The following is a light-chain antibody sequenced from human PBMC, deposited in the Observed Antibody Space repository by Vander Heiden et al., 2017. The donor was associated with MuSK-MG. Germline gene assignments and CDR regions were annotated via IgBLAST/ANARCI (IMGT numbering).Light chain of an antibody. J-gene: IGLJ1*01. CDR2: DVT. V-gene: IGLV2-14*03. CDR3: SSYSASTTYV. Sequence: QTITISCSGTASDIGLSDYDSWYQQFPDKAPKLIIFDVTHRPSGVSNRFSGSKSGDTASLTISGLQAEDEADYYCSSYSASTTYVFGTGSRVTVL. CDR1: ASDIGLSDY.